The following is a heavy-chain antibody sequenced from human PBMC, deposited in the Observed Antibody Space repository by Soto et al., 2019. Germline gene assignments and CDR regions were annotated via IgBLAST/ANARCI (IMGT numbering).Heavy chain of an antibody. D-gene: IGHD2-8*01. CDR1: GDSLSSGGYY. V-gene: IGHV4-31*04. Sequence: QVRLQESGPGLVRPSQTLSLTCTVSGDSLSSGGYYCSWIRQLPGKGLEWIGFIYYSGSTFYNPSLRSRVTRSADASKNQISLKLSSVTAADTAVYYCAKTKTPHVRNGMDVWGQGTTVTVSS. J-gene: IGHJ6*02. CDR2: IYYSGST. CDR3: AKTKTPHVRNGMDV.